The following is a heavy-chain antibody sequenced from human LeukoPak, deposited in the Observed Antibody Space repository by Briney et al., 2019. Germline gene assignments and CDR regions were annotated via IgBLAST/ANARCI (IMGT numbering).Heavy chain of an antibody. D-gene: IGHD3-10*01. Sequence: PGGSLTLSCAASGFTFSSYEMNWVRQAPGKGLERVSFISSSGTTIYYADSLKGRFTISRDNAKNSLYLQMNSLRAEDTAVYYCARNPPPLGAFYYGSGSYFYYWGQGTLVTVSS. CDR2: ISSSGTTI. V-gene: IGHV3-48*03. J-gene: IGHJ4*02. CDR3: ARNPPPLGAFYYGSGSYFYY. CDR1: GFTFSSYE.